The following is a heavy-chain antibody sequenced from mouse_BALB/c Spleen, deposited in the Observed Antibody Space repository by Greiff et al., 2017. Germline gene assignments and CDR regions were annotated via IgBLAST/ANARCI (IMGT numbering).Heavy chain of an antibody. CDR1: GFSLTSYD. Sequence: VKLMESGPGLVAPSQSLSITCTVSGFSLTSYDISWIRQPPGKGLEWLGVIWTGGGTNYNSAFMSRLSISKDNSKSHVFLKMNSLQTDDTAIYYCVRERPPTEAWFAYWGQGTLVTVSA. CDR3: VRERPPTEAWFAY. J-gene: IGHJ3*01. V-gene: IGHV2-9-2*01. D-gene: IGHD2-12*01. CDR2: IWTGGGT.